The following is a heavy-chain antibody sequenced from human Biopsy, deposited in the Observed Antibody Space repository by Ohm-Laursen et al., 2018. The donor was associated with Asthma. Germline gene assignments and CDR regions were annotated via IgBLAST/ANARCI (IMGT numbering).Heavy chain of an antibody. CDR3: ARTTYGDDGFDP. D-gene: IGHD4-17*01. CDR1: GGSIGAGDYY. V-gene: IGHV4-30-4*01. J-gene: IGHJ5*02. CDR2: IYYSGST. Sequence: PSETLSLTCSVSGGSIGAGDYYWSWIRQPPGKGLEWIGYIYYSGSTYYNPSLKSRVSISLDTSKNQFSLSLTSATAADTAVYYCARTTYGDDGFDPWGQGTLVTVSS.